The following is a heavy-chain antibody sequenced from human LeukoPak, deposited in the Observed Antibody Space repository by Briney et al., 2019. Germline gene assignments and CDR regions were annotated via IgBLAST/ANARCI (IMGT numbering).Heavy chain of an antibody. CDR1: GFTSSSYA. V-gene: IGHV3-30*04. CDR3: ARVGITDPPYSSSWSIPHPYDY. J-gene: IGHJ4*02. CDR2: ISYDGSNK. Sequence: GRSLRLSCAASGFTSSSYAMHWVRQAPGKGLEWVAVISYDGSNKYYADSVKGRFTISRDNSKNTLYLQMNSLRAEDTAVYYCARVGITDPPYSSSWSIPHPYDYWGQGTLVTVSS. D-gene: IGHD6-13*01.